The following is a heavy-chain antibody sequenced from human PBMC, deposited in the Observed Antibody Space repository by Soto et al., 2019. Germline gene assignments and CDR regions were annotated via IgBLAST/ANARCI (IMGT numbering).Heavy chain of an antibody. J-gene: IGHJ6*03. Sequence: GASVKVSCKGSAYTFSSYGIGWVRQAPGHGLEWMGWIRVHNGETNYAQKVQDRFTMTADTSTSTAYMELRSLRSDDTAVYYCARVDLYKYYMDVWGKGTTVTVSS. CDR1: AYTFSSYG. D-gene: IGHD1-20*01. V-gene: IGHV1-18*01. CDR3: ARVDLYKYYMDV. CDR2: IRVHNGET.